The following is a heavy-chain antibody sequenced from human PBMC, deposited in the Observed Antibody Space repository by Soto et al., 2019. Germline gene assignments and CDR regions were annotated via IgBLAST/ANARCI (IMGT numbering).Heavy chain of an antibody. V-gene: IGHV4-34*02. CDR3: ARGLAYDRPITVAEPFDS. CDR1: GGTFSGYF. Sequence: QVQLQQWGAGLLKASETLSLTCVVSGGTFSGYFWTWIRQSPGRGLEWIGEISPSGSRNYNPAFPSRVIISVESSKNHVSLTLSSVTAADSATYFCARGLAYDRPITVAEPFDSWGQGTLVTVSS. CDR2: ISPSGSR. J-gene: IGHJ4*02. D-gene: IGHD6-19*01.